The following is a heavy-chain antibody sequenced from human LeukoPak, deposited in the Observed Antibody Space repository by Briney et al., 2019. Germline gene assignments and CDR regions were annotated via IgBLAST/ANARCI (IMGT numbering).Heavy chain of an antibody. D-gene: IGHD6-13*01. J-gene: IGHJ5*02. V-gene: IGHV4-34*01. Sequence: SETLSLTCAVYGGSFSGYYWSWIRQPPGKGLEWIGEINHSGSTNYNPSLKSRVAISVDTSKNQFSLKLSSVTAADTAVYYCARDFRIAAAGHNWFDPWGQGTLVTVSS. CDR3: ARDFRIAAAGHNWFDP. CDR2: INHSGST. CDR1: GGSFSGYY.